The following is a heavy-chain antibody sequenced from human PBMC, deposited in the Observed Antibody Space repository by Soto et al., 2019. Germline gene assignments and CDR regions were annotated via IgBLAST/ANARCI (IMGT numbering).Heavy chain of an antibody. D-gene: IGHD3-16*01. Sequence: QVQLVESGGGVVQPGRSLRLSCAASGFTFSGYGMHWVRQAPGKGLEWVAVISNDGINKYYGDSVKGRFTISRDNARNTLYLQLTSLRLEDTAVYYCAKDRRYYYDIETHYGLDVWGQGTTVRVSS. CDR1: GFTFSGYG. V-gene: IGHV3-30*18. CDR2: ISNDGINK. J-gene: IGHJ6*02. CDR3: AKDRRYYYDIETHYGLDV.